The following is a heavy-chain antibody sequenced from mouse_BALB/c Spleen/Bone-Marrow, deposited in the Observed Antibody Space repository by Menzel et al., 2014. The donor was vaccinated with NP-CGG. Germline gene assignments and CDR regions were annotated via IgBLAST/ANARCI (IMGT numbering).Heavy chain of an antibody. J-gene: IGHJ4*01. CDR3: VRHGYFGNYYYALDY. D-gene: IGHD2-1*01. CDR1: GFTFNTYA. CDR2: IRSKSNNYAT. Sequence: EVKLVESGGGLVQLKGSLKLSCAASGFTFNTYAMNWVRQAPGKGLEWVARIRSKSNNYATYYADSVKDRFTISRDDSQNMLYLQMNNLKTEDTAMYYCVRHGYFGNYYYALDYWGQGTSVTVSS. V-gene: IGHV10-1*02.